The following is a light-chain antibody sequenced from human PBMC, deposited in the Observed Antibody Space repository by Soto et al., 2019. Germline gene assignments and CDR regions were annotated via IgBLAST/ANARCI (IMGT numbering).Light chain of an antibody. V-gene: IGLV1-47*01. CDR2: RNN. CDR3: AAWDDSLSGPWV. J-gene: IGLJ3*02. Sequence: QSVLTQPPSASGTPGQRVTISSSGSSSNIGSNYVYWYQQLPGTAPKLLIYRNNQRPSGVPDRFSGSKSGTSASLAISGLRSEDEADYYCAAWDDSLSGPWVFGGGTKVTVL. CDR1: SSNIGSNY.